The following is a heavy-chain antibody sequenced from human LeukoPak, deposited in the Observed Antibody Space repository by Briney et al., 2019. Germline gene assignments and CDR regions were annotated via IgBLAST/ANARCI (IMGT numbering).Heavy chain of an antibody. D-gene: IGHD3-10*01. J-gene: IGHJ4*02. CDR3: AGEPHPHYYDSGTFDY. V-gene: IGHV3-72*01. Sequence: PGGSRRLSCAASGFTFSDHYMDWVRQAPGKGLEWVGRIRNKANSYTTEYAASVKGRFTISRDDSKNSLYLQMSSLNTEDTAVYYCAGEPHPHYYDSGTFDYWGQGTLVTVSS. CDR2: IRNKANSYTT. CDR1: GFTFSDHY.